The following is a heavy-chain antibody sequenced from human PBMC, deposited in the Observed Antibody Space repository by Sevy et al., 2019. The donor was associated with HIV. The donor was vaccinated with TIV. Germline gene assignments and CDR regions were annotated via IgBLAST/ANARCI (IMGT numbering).Heavy chain of an antibody. CDR1: GDSVSSGSYF. CDR3: ARGSRGYSYG. Sequence: SETLSLTCTVSGDSVSSGSYFWSWIRQPPGKGLEWIGYISYSGSTNYNPSLKSRVTISVDTSKKQFSLKRTSVTAADTAVYFCARGSRGYSYGWGQGTLVTVSS. V-gene: IGHV4-61*01. CDR2: ISYSGST. D-gene: IGHD5-18*01. J-gene: IGHJ4*02.